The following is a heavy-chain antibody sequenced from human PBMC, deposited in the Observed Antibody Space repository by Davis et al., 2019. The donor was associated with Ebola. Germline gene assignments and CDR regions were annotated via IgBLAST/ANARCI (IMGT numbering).Heavy chain of an antibody. CDR2: ISSGSHYI. CDR1: GFTVSSNY. CDR3: AREYSSSWYGYNWFDP. Sequence: GESLKISCAASGFTVSSNYMSWVRQAPGKGLEWVSSISSGSHYIHYGDSVKGRFTISRDNARNSLSLQMNSLRGEDTAVYYCAREYSSSWYGYNWFDPWGQGTLVTVSS. V-gene: IGHV3-21*01. D-gene: IGHD6-13*01. J-gene: IGHJ5*02.